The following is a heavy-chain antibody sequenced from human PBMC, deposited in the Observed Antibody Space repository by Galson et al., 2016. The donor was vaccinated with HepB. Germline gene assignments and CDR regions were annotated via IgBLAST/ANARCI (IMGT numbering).Heavy chain of an antibody. J-gene: IGHJ4*02. V-gene: IGHV3-23*01. D-gene: IGHD3-10*01. CDR3: AKAFRPFNYGTGRNYFDF. CDR2: ISGSGATT. Sequence: SLRLSCAASGFTFSNHAMTWVRQAPGKGLEWVSVISGSGATTYYADSVKGRVTISRDNSNNIVYLQMNSLRAEDTAVYFCAKAFRPFNYGTGRNYFDFWGQGTLVTVSS. CDR1: GFTFSNHA.